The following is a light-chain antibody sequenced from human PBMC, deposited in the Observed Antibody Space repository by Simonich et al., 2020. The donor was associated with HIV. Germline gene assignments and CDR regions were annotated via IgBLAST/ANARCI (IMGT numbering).Light chain of an antibody. V-gene: IGKV4-1*01. CDR1: QSVLYSSNNKNH. CDR3: QQYYITPHT. J-gene: IGKJ1*01. CDR2: WAS. Sequence: DIVMTQSPDSLAVSLGERATINCKSSQSVLYSSNNKNHLAWYQQKPGQPPKLLIYWASTRESGVPDRFSGSGSGTDFTLTISSLQAEDVAVYYCQQYYITPHTFGQGTKVEIK.